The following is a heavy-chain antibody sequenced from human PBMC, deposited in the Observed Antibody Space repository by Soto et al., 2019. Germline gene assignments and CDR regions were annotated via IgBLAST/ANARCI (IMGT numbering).Heavy chain of an antibody. CDR2: ISYDGSNK. J-gene: IGHJ4*02. CDR1: GFTFSSYG. CDR3: AKGGYYDSSGRDIDY. D-gene: IGHD3-22*01. Sequence: PGGSLRLSCAASGFTFSSYGMHWVRQAPGKGLEWVAVISYDGSNKYYADSVKGRFTISRDNSKNTLYLQMNSLRAEDTAVYYCAKGGYYDSSGRDIDYWGQGTLVTVSS. V-gene: IGHV3-30*18.